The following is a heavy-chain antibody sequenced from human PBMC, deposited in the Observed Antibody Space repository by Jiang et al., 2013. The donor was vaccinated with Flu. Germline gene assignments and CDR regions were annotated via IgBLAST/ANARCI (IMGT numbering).Heavy chain of an antibody. CDR3: ATPPTYYDSSGWSSTGFDP. Sequence: TELSMHWVRQAPGKGLEWMGGFDPEDGETIYAQKFQGRVTMTEDTSTDTAYMELSSLRSEDTAVYYCATPPTYYDSSGWSSTGFDPWGQGTLVTVSS. V-gene: IGHV1-24*01. CDR2: FDPEDGET. CDR1: TELS. D-gene: IGHD3-22*01. J-gene: IGHJ5*02.